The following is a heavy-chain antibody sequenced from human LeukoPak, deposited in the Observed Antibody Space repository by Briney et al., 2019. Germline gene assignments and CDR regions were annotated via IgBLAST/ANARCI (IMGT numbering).Heavy chain of an antibody. D-gene: IGHD4-11*01. CDR1: GGSISSGGYY. V-gene: IGHV4-31*03. J-gene: IGHJ4*02. Sequence: SQTLSLTCTVSGGSISSGGYYWSWIRQHPGKGLEWIGYIYYSGSTYYNPSLKSRVTISVDTSKNQFSLKLSSVTAAATAVYXCAGHPDYSNYGSPPYWGQGTLVTVSS. CDR3: AGHPDYSNYGSPPY. CDR2: IYYSGST.